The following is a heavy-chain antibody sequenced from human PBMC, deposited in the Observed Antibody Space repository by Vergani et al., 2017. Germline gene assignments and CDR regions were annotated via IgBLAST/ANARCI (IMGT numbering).Heavy chain of an antibody. Sequence: EVQLVESGGGLVKPGGSLRLSCAASGFTFSSYSMNWVRQAPGKGLEWVSSISSSSSYIYYADSVKGRFTISRDNAKNTLYLQMNSLRAEDTAVYYCAKGGYSSGWYFSSGSEYFQHWGQGTLVTVSS. D-gene: IGHD6-19*01. CDR1: GFTFSSYS. CDR2: ISSSSSYI. J-gene: IGHJ1*01. V-gene: IGHV3-21*04. CDR3: AKGGYSSGWYFSSGSEYFQH.